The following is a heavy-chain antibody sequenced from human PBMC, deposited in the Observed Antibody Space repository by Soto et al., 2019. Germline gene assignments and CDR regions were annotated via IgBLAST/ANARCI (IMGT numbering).Heavy chain of an antibody. CDR1: GGSISSSSYY. V-gene: IGHV4-39*01. CDR2: IYYSGST. J-gene: IGHJ4*02. CDR3: ARHTPLLPCPCFDY. Sequence: QLQLQESGPGLVKPSETLSLTCTVSGGSISSSSYYWGWIRQPPGKGLEWIGSIYYSGSTYYNPSLKSRVTISVDTSKNQFSLKLSSVTAADTAVYYCARHTPLLPCPCFDYWGQGTLVTVSS.